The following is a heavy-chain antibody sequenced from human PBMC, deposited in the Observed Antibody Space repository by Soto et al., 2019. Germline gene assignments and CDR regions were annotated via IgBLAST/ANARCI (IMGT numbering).Heavy chain of an antibody. V-gene: IGHV1-69*13. CDR1: GGTFSSYA. J-gene: IGHJ6*02. CDR3: ARDSSKPIAAASYYYYYGMDV. Sequence: SVKVSCKASGGTFSSYAISWVRQAPGQGLEWMGGIIPIFGTANYAQKFQGRVTITADESTSTAYMELSSLRSEDTAVYYCARDSSKPIAAASYYYYYGMDVWGQGPTVTVSS. D-gene: IGHD6-13*01. CDR2: IIPIFGTA.